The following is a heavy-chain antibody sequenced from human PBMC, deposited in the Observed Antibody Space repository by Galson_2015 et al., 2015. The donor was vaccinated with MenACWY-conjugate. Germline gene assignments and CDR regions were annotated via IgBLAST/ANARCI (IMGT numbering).Heavy chain of an antibody. V-gene: IGHV2-70*01. CDR2: IDWSDDK. CDR3: ARTIGGVEPISGWFDA. CDR1: GFSLTTRGMC. D-gene: IGHD3-16*01. J-gene: IGHJ5*02. Sequence: PALVKPPQTLTLTCTFSGFSLTTRGMCVSWIRQSPGKALEWLAIIDWSDDKYYTTSLKTRLTISKDTSKNQVVLTMTNMDPVDTASYYCARTIGGVEPISGWFDAWGQGTLVTVSS.